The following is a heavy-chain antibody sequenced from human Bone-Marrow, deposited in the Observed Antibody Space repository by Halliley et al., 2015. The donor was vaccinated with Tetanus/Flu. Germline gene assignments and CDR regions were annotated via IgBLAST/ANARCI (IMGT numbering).Heavy chain of an antibody. V-gene: IGHV4-4*02. CDR2: IYHTGST. Sequence: TLSLTCEVSGDPISSSNWWSWVRQPPGKGLEYIGEIYHTGSTNYNPSLKSRVTMSLDKPKNQFSLMLSSVTAADTAVYYCVSDRGFDYWGYYHHWGQGTLVTVSP. CDR1: GDPISSSNW. J-gene: IGHJ5*02. CDR3: VSDRGFDYWGYYHH. D-gene: IGHD3-16*02.